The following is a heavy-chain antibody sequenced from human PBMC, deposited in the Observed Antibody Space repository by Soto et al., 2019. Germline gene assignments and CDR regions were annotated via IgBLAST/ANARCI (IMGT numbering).Heavy chain of an antibody. V-gene: IGHV4-39*01. Sequence: SETLSLTCTVSGGSISINSYYWGCMRQSPGKGLEWIGSIYYSGSTYYSPSLNSRVTISVDTSNNQFSLKLTSVTAADTAVYYCARHSSGWYRFDYWGQGTLVTVSS. CDR2: IYYSGST. CDR1: GGSISINSYY. CDR3: ARHSSGWYRFDY. D-gene: IGHD6-19*01. J-gene: IGHJ4*02.